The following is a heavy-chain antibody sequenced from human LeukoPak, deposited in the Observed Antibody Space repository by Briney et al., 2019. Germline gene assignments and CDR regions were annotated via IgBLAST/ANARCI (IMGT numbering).Heavy chain of an antibody. Sequence: KTSETLSLTCTVSGGSISSYYWSWIRQPPGKGLEWIGYIYYSGSTNYNPSLKSRVTISVDTSKNRFSLKLSSVTAADTAVYYCAGSDYYDSSGYYPWDWGQGTLVTVSS. D-gene: IGHD3-22*01. CDR2: IYYSGST. CDR1: GGSISSYY. CDR3: AGSDYYDSSGYYPWD. J-gene: IGHJ4*02. V-gene: IGHV4-59*01.